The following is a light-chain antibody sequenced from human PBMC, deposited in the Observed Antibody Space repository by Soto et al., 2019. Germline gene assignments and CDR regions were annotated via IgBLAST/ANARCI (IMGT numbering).Light chain of an antibody. CDR2: DVN. Sequence: QSVLTQPASVSGSPGHSITISCPGTSRDIGAYNFVSWYQQHPGKAPKLMLYDVNIRPSGVSNRFSGSKSGNTASLTISGLQAEDEADYYCTSWTTSTTMIFGGGTKLTVL. V-gene: IGLV2-14*03. CDR1: SRDIGAYNF. CDR3: TSWTTSTTMI. J-gene: IGLJ2*01.